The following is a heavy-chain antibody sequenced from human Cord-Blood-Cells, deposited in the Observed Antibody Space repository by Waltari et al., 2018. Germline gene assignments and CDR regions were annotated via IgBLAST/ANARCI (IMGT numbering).Heavy chain of an antibody. J-gene: IGHJ3*02. CDR3: ARAYRNYDFWSGYYAFDI. CDR2: IYYSGST. D-gene: IGHD3-3*01. V-gene: IGHV4-59*01. Sequence: QVQLQESGPGLVKPSETLSLTCTVSGGSISSYYWSWIRQPPGKGLEWIGYIYYSGSTNDNPSLKSRVTISVDTSKNQFSLKLSSVTAADTAVYYCARAYRNYDFWSGYYAFDIWGQGTMVTVSS. CDR1: GGSISSYY.